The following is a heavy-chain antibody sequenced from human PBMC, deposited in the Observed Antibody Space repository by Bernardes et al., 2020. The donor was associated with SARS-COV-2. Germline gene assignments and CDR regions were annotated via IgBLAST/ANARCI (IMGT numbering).Heavy chain of an antibody. CDR3: ARGDPTEYNSAWYHFDY. Sequence: SETLSLTCAVSGDSVSSASYYWGWIRQPPGKGLEWIGNIFYDGSTYYSPSLQSRVTISVEMSKNQFSLKLSSVTAADTAVYYCARGDPTEYNSAWYHFDYWGQGTLVTVSS. CDR2: IFYDGST. V-gene: IGHV4-39*01. J-gene: IGHJ4*02. CDR1: GDSVSSASYY. D-gene: IGHD6-19*01.